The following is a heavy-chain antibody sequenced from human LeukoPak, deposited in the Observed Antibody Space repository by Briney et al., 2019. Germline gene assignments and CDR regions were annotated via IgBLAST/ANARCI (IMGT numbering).Heavy chain of an antibody. CDR1: GFTVSGTY. CDR2: IYSGGKT. Sequence: GGSLRLSCAASGFTVSGTYMSWVRQAPGKGLEWVSVIYSGGKTYYADSVKGRFTISRDNAKNSLYLQMNSLRVEDTAVYYCAKEGRSLQTYWGQGTLVTVSS. J-gene: IGHJ4*02. D-gene: IGHD5-24*01. CDR3: AKEGRSLQTY. V-gene: IGHV3-53*01.